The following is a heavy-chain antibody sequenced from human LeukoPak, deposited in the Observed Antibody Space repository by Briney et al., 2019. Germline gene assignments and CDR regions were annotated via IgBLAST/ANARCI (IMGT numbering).Heavy chain of an antibody. J-gene: IGHJ2*01. CDR1: GGSMSSYY. Sequence: SETLSLTCTVSGGSMSSYYWSWIRQPPGKGLEWIGYIYYTGSTNYNPSLKSRVTISIDTSKNQFSLKLYSVTAADTAVYFCARILWFGEQNWYFDLWGRGTLATVSP. CDR3: ARILWFGEQNWYFDL. D-gene: IGHD3-10*01. V-gene: IGHV4-59*01. CDR2: IYYTGST.